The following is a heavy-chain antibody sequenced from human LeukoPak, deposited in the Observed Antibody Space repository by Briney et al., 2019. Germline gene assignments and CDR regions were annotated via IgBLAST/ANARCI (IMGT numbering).Heavy chain of an antibody. V-gene: IGHV3-21*01. J-gene: IGHJ4*02. Sequence: GGSLRLSCAASGFTFSSYSMNWVRQAPGKGLEWVSSISSSSSYIYYADPVKGRFTISRDNAKNSLYLQMNSLRAEDTAVYYCARNFPYNYYGSGSYYTAIDYWGQGTLVTVSS. D-gene: IGHD3-10*01. CDR2: ISSSSSYI. CDR1: GFTFSSYS. CDR3: ARNFPYNYYGSGSYYTAIDY.